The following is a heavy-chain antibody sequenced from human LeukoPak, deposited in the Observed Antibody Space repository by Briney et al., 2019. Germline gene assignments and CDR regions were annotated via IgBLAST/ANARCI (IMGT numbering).Heavy chain of an antibody. CDR2: INHSGST. J-gene: IGHJ4*02. D-gene: IGHD6-19*01. CDR1: GGSFSGYY. V-gene: IGHV4-34*01. CDR3: ARSRRGIAVAVGYYFDY. Sequence: PSETLSLTCAVYGGSFSGYYWSWIRQPPGKGLERIGEINHSGSTNYNPSLKSRVTISVDTSKNQFSLKLSSVTAADTAVYYCARSRRGIAVAVGYYFDYWGQGTLVTVSS.